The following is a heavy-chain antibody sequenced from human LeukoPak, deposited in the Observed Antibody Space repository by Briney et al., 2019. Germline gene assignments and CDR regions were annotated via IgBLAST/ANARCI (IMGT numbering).Heavy chain of an antibody. CDR1: GGSISSSSYY. CDR2: IYYSGST. CDR3: ARQQDCTNGVCYLGY. J-gene: IGHJ4*02. D-gene: IGHD2-8*01. Sequence: PSETLSLTCTVSGGSISSSSYYWGWIRQPPGKGLEWIGSIYYSGSTYYNPSLKSRVTISVDTSKNQFSLKLSSVTAAGTAVYYCARQQDCTNGVCYLGYWGQGTLVTVSS. V-gene: IGHV4-39*01.